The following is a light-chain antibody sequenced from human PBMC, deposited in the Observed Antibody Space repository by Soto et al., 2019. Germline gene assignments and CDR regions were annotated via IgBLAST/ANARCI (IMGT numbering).Light chain of an antibody. CDR1: SSDVGGYNS. CDR3: SSYTSSILYV. Sequence: QSVLTQPASVSGSPGESITISCTGTSSDVGGYNSVSWYQQHPGKAPKLIIYDVSNRPSGVSNRFSGSKSGNTASLTIPGLQAEDEADYYCSSYTSSILYVFGTGTKVTVL. V-gene: IGLV2-14*01. J-gene: IGLJ1*01. CDR2: DVS.